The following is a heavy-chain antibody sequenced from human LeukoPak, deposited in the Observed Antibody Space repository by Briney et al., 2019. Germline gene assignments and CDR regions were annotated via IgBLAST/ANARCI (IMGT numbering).Heavy chain of an antibody. CDR2: ISYDGSNK. Sequence: GGSLRLSCAASGFTFSSYAMHWVRQAPGKGLEWVAVISYDGSNKYYADSVKGRFTISRDNSKNTLYLQMNSLRAEDTAVYYCASNPPETGDFNYWGQGTLVTVSS. V-gene: IGHV3-30-3*01. CDR3: ASNPPETGDFNY. D-gene: IGHD1-1*01. CDR1: GFTFSSYA. J-gene: IGHJ4*02.